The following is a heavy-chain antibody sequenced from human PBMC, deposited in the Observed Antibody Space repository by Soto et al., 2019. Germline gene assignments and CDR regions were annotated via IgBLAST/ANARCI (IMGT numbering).Heavy chain of an antibody. CDR2: INHSGST. J-gene: IGHJ6*02. CDR1: GGSFSGYY. V-gene: IGHV4-34*01. Sequence: QVQLQQWGAGLLKPSETLSLTCAVYGGSFSGYYWSWIRQPPGKGLEWIGEINHSGSTNYNPSLKSRVTISVDTSKNQFSLKLSSVTAADTAVYYCASPIAVASYAMDVWGQGTTVTVSS. CDR3: ASPIAVASYAMDV. D-gene: IGHD6-19*01.